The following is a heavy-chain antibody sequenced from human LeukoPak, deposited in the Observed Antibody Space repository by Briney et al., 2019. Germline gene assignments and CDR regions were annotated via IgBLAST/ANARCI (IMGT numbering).Heavy chain of an antibody. CDR2: IYYSGST. J-gene: IGHJ4*02. Sequence: SETLSLTCAVSGGSISSYYWSWIRQPPGKGLEWIGYIYYSGSTNYNPSLKSRVTILVDTSKNQFSLKLSSVTAADTAVYYCARRSPTYYYDSSGALDYWGQGTLVTVPS. CDR3: ARRSPTYYYDSSGALDY. CDR1: GGSISSYY. D-gene: IGHD3-22*01. V-gene: IGHV4-59*08.